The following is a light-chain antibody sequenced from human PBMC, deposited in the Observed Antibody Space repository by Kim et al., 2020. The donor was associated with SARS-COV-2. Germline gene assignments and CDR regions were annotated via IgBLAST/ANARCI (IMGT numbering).Light chain of an antibody. V-gene: IGKV3-20*01. Sequence: IVLTQSPATLSLSPGERATLSCRASQTINSMYLAWYQQKPGQAPRLLIYGASNRATGIPDRFSGSGSGTDFTLTISRLEPEDCAVYYCQQYENWPWTFGQGTKVDIK. CDR2: GAS. CDR1: QTINSMY. CDR3: QQYENWPWT. J-gene: IGKJ1*01.